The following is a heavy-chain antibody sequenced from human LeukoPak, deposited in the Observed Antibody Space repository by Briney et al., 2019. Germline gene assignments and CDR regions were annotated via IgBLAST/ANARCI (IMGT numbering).Heavy chain of an antibody. CDR3: ARTKLNILRFLEWYLFDY. CDR1: GFTFDDYG. J-gene: IGHJ4*02. V-gene: IGHV3-20*04. D-gene: IGHD3-3*01. CDR2: INWNGGST. Sequence: PGGSLRLSCAASGFTFDDYGMSWVRQAPGKGLEWVSGINWNGGSTGYADSVKGRFTISGDNAKNSLYLQMNSLRAEDTALYYCARTKLNILRFLEWYLFDYWGQGTLVTVSS.